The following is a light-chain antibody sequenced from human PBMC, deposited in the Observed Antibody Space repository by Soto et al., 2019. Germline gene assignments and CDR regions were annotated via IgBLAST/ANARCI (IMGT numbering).Light chain of an antibody. CDR1: QSISNR. Sequence: IRMTRTPSTLSTSLGDRVTITCRASQSISNRLAWYQQKPGKAPKVVIYDASNLESGVPSRFSGSGSGTEFILTINSLQPDDFATYCCQHYGGMWAFGQGTKVDIK. V-gene: IGKV1-5*01. J-gene: IGKJ1*01. CDR3: QHYGGMWA. CDR2: DAS.